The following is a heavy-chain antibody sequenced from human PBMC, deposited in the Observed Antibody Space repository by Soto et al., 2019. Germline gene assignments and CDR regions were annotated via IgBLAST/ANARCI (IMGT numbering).Heavy chain of an antibody. CDR3: TTGSDEGY. CDR1: GFAFSSAW. CDR2: IKTRSEGVST. J-gene: IGHJ4*02. Sequence: EVQLVESGGGLVKPGESLRLSCAASGFAFSSAWMNWVRQAPGKGLEWVGRIKTRSEGVSTQYPAPVRGRFTISRDDSKITLSLQLSGLKIEDTAVYYCTTGSDEGYWGQGTLVTVSS. V-gene: IGHV3-15*07.